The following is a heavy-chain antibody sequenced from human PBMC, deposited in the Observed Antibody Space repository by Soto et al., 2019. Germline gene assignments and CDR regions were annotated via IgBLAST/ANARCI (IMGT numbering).Heavy chain of an antibody. V-gene: IGHV1-2*04. J-gene: IGHJ3*02. D-gene: IGHD1-26*01. CDR2: INPNSGGT. Sequence: QSVRQAPGQGLEWMGWINPNSGGTNYAQKFQGWVTMTRDTSISTAYMELSRLRSDDTAVYYCARDSTTYAFDIWGQGTMVTVSS. CDR3: ARDSTTYAFDI.